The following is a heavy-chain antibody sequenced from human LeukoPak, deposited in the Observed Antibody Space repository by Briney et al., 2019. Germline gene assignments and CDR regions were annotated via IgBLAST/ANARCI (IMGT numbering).Heavy chain of an antibody. D-gene: IGHD2-2*01. CDR2: IKQDGSEK. Sequence: GGSLRLSCAASGFTFSSYWMSWVGQAPGKGLEGVANIKQDGSEKYYVDSVKGRFTISRDNAKNSLYLQMNSLRAEDTAVYYCARGRRYCSSTSCYLNYYYYYMDVWGKGTTVTVSS. CDR1: GFTFSSYW. J-gene: IGHJ6*03. V-gene: IGHV3-7*01. CDR3: ARGRRYCSSTSCYLNYYYYYMDV.